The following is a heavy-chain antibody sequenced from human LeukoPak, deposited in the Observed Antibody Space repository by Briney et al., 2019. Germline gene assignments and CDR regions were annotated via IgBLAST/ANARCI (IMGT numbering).Heavy chain of an antibody. CDR1: GYTFTSYG. D-gene: IGHD4-11*01. CDR3: ARTFDATVTTWYNWFDP. V-gene: IGHV1-18*01. J-gene: IGHJ5*02. Sequence: GASVTLCCTASGYTFTSYGISWVRQAPGQGLEWRGWISVYNGNTNNAQKLQGRVTMTTDTSTSTAYMELRSLRSDDTAVYYCARTFDATVTTWYNWFDPWGQGTLVTVSS. CDR2: ISVYNGNT.